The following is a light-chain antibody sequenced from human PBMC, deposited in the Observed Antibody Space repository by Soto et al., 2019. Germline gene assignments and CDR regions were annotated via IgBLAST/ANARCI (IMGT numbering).Light chain of an antibody. CDR3: QQYNTYSP. CDR1: QSISGL. Sequence: DIKMTQSPSTLSASVGDRVTITCRASQSISGLLAWYQQKPGKAPKLLIYKASTLESGVPSRFSGSGSGTEFTLTISSLQPDDFATYYCQQYNTYSPFGGGTKVEIK. J-gene: IGKJ4*02. V-gene: IGKV1-5*03. CDR2: KAS.